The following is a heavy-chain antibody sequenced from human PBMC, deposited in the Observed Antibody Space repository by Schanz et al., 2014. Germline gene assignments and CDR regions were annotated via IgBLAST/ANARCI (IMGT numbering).Heavy chain of an antibody. V-gene: IGHV1-69*02. Sequence: QLQLVQSGAEVKKPGSSVKVSCKLSGGTFSSYTISWMRQAPGQGLEWMGKIIPVLNIATYAQRFQGRVTMTTDTSTGTAYMELRSLRSDDTALYYCTRGGYSYALSAFDIWGRGTLVTVSS. CDR1: GGTFSSYT. CDR2: IIPVLNIA. D-gene: IGHD5-18*01. J-gene: IGHJ2*01. CDR3: TRGGYSYALSAFDI.